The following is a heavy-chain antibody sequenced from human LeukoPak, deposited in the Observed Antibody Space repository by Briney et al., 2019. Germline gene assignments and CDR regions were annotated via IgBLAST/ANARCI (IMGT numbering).Heavy chain of an antibody. CDR1: GYTFTNYY. CDR3: ARGYYYDSSGYYRLGY. Sequence: ASVKVSCKASGYTFTNYYMHWVRQAPGQGLEWMGIINPSGGSTNYAQKFQGRVTMTRDTSTSTVYMELSRLRSDDTAVYYCARGYYYDSSGYYRLGYWGQGTLVTVSS. J-gene: IGHJ4*02. V-gene: IGHV1-46*01. CDR2: INPSGGST. D-gene: IGHD3-22*01.